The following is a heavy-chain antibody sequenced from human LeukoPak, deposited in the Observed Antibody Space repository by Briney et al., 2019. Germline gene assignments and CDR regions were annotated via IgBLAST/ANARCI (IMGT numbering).Heavy chain of an antibody. CDR1: ENYW. Sequence: GGSLRLSCAASENYWMHWVRQAPGKGLVWISHINGDGSWTTYADSVKGRFTTSKDNAKNTVYLQMNNLRAEDTAVYYCVSFYETYWGRGTLVTVSS. J-gene: IGHJ4*02. CDR3: VSFYETY. CDR2: INGDGSWT. V-gene: IGHV3-74*01. D-gene: IGHD2-2*01.